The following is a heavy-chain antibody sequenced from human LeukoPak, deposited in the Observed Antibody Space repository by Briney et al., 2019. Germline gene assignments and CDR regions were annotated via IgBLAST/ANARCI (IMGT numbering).Heavy chain of an antibody. V-gene: IGHV3-23*01. D-gene: IGHD1-26*01. CDR3: AKDSKIVGATFRSYHYMDV. Sequence: GGSLRLSCDASGFSINTYTMYWVRQAPGQGLEWVSAIRGSGDRTHYADPVKGRFTISRDNSKNTLYLQMNSLRAEDTAVYYCAKDSKIVGATFRSYHYMDVWGKGTAVTVSS. CDR2: IRGSGDRT. J-gene: IGHJ6*03. CDR1: GFSINTYT.